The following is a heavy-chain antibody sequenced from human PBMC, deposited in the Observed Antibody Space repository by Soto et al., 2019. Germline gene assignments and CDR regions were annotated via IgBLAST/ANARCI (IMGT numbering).Heavy chain of an antibody. J-gene: IGHJ4*02. D-gene: IGHD3-22*01. CDR3: SRSDRSGYRGSY. CDR2: IIPIFGTA. V-gene: IGHV1-69*13. Sequence: SVMVSCRASGGTFSSYAISWVRQAPGQGLEWMGGIIPIFGTANYAQKFQGRVTITADESTSTAYIELRRLRSEDTAVPYCSRSDRSGYRGSYWGQGTLVTVSS. CDR1: GGTFSSYA.